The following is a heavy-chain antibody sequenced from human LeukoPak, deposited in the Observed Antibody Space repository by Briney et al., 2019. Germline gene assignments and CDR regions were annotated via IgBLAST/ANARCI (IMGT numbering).Heavy chain of an antibody. Sequence: ASVKVSCKTSGYTFTDYYMHWVRQAPGQGLEWMGWINSNSGGPKYAQKFQGRVTMTRDTSISTVYMVLNTLTSDDTAIYYCARYLSGYDYFDYWGQGTLVTVSS. CDR2: INSNSGGP. J-gene: IGHJ4*02. CDR1: GYTFTDYY. CDR3: ARYLSGYDYFDY. V-gene: IGHV1-2*02. D-gene: IGHD5-12*01.